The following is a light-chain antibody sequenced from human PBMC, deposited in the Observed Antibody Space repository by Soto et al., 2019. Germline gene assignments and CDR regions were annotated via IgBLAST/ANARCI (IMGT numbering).Light chain of an antibody. CDR2: EVS. J-gene: IGLJ3*02. Sequence: QSVLTQPASVSGSPGQSITISCTGTSSDVGGYNYVSWYQQHPGKAPKLMIYEVSKRPSGVPARFSGSKSGNTASLTVSGLQAEDEAEYYCNSYAGSNNWVFGGGTKLTVL. V-gene: IGLV2-8*01. CDR3: NSYAGSNNWV. CDR1: SSDVGGYNY.